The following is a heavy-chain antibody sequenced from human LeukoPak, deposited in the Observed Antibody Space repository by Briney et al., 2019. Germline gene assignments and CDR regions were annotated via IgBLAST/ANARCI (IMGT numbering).Heavy chain of an antibody. CDR3: AKRDMVRGVIIPLVY. D-gene: IGHD3-10*01. CDR1: GFIFSSYA. V-gene: IGHV3-23*01. J-gene: IGHJ4*02. Sequence: GGSLRISCAASGFIFSSYAMSWVRQAPGKGLEWVSAISGSGGSTYYADSVKGRFTISRDNSKNTLYLQMNSLRAEDTAVYYCAKRDMVRGVIIPLVYWGQGTLVTVSS. CDR2: ISGSGGST.